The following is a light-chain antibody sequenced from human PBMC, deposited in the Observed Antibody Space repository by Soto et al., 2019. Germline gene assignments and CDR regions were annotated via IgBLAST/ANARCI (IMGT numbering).Light chain of an antibody. CDR3: SSYTSSSTLLYV. Sequence: QSALTQPASVSGSPGQSITIYCTGTSSDVGGYNYVSWYQQHPGKAPKLMIYDVSNRPSGVSNRFSGSKSGNTASLTISGLQAEDVSDYYCSSYTSSSTLLYVFGTGTKVTVL. CDR1: SSDVGGYNY. CDR2: DVS. J-gene: IGLJ1*01. V-gene: IGLV2-14*01.